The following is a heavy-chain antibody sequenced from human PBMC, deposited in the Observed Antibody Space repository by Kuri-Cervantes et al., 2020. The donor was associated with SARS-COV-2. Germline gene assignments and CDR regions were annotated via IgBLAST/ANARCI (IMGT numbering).Heavy chain of an antibody. J-gene: IGHJ4*02. CDR3: AKDVRFRSLWAEQPDY. D-gene: IGHD3-3*01. Sequence: GESLKISCAASGFTFSGHWIHWVRQAPGKGLGWVSRINPDGSYTNNADSVKGRFTLSRDNAKNMLFLQMNSLRAEDTALYYCAKDVRFRSLWAEQPDYWGQGTLVTVSS. CDR1: GFTFSGHW. CDR2: INPDGSYT. V-gene: IGHV3-74*01.